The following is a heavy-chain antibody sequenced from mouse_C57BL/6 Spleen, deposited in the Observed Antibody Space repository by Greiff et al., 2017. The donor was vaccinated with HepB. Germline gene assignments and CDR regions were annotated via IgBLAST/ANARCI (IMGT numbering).Heavy chain of an antibody. CDR2: IYPGSGST. V-gene: IGHV1-55*01. J-gene: IGHJ1*03. CDR3: ARRGYYSTWYFDV. CDR1: GYTFTSYW. D-gene: IGHD2-5*01. Sequence: VQLQQPGAELVKPGASVKMSCKASGYTFTSYWITWVKQRPGQGLEWIGDIYPGSGSTNYNEKFKSKATLTVDTSSSTAYMQLSSLTSEDSAVYYCARRGYYSTWYFDVWGTGTTVTVSS.